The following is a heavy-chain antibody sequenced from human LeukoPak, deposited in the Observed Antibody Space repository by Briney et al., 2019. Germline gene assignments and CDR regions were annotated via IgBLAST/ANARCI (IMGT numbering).Heavy chain of an antibody. V-gene: IGHV4-34*01. D-gene: IGHD5-18*01. CDR2: INHSGSI. CDR3: ARLLDTVMVWDY. J-gene: IGHJ4*02. CDR1: GGSFSGYY. Sequence: PSETLSLTCAVYGGSFSGYYWSWIRQPPGKGLEWIGEINHSGSINYNPSLKSRVTISVDTSKNQFSLKLSSVTAADTAVYYCARLLDTVMVWDYWGQGTLVTASS.